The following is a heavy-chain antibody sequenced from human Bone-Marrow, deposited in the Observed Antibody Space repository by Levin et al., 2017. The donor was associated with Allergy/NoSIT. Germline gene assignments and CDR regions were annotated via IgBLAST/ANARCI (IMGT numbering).Heavy chain of an antibody. CDR3: ARGLEYSGLP. J-gene: IGHJ5*02. V-gene: IGHV3-21*01. CDR1: GFTFSTYT. Sequence: GGSLRLSCAASGFTFSTYTMNWVRQAPGKGLDWVSSITSSSSYIYYADSVKGRFTISRDNAKNSLYLQMNSLRVEDPAVYYCARGLEYSGLPWGQGTLVTVSS. CDR2: ITSSSSYI. D-gene: IGHD5-12*01.